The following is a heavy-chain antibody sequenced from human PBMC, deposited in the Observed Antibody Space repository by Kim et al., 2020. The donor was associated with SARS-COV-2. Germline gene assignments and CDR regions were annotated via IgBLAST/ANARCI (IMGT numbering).Heavy chain of an antibody. CDR3: ASRQGCSEIRCPVENYFDP. CDR2: IYHSGTT. D-gene: IGHD2-15*01. J-gene: IGHJ5*02. CDR1: GGSISTSNW. Sequence: SETLSLTCAVSGGSISTSNWWTWVRQSPGKGLEWIGEIYHSGTTNYNPSLKSRVTMSVDKSKNQFSLKLTSVTAADTAVFYCASRQGCSEIRCPVENYFDPWGQGTLVTVSS. V-gene: IGHV4-4*02.